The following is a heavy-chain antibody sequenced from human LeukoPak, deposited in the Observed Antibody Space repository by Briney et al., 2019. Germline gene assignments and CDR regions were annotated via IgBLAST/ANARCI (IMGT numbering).Heavy chain of an antibody. V-gene: IGHV3-66*01. CDR1: GFTVSSNY. J-gene: IGHJ4*02. Sequence: GGSLRLSCAASGFTVSSNYMSRVRQAPGKGLEWVSVIYSGGSTYYADSVKGRFTISRDNSKNTLYLQMNSLRAEDTAVYYCARDRAVAAFDYWGQGTLVTVSS. D-gene: IGHD6-19*01. CDR3: ARDRAVAAFDY. CDR2: IYSGGST.